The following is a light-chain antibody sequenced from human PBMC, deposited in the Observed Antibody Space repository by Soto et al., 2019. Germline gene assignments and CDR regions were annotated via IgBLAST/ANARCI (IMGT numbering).Light chain of an antibody. CDR1: SSDVGADNY. Sequence: QSALTQPASVSGSPGQSITISCTATSSDVGADNYVAWYQQYPGKAPKLMIYEVINRPSGVSNRFSGSKSGNTASLIISGLQAEYEADYYCSSYTSSSTLVFGGGTKLTVL. V-gene: IGLV2-14*01. CDR3: SSYTSSSTLV. CDR2: EVI. J-gene: IGLJ2*01.